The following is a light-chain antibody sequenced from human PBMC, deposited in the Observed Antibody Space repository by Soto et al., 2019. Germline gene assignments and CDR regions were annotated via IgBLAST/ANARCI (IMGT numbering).Light chain of an antibody. CDR2: GAS. CDR1: QSVSSSY. Sequence: EIVLTQSPGTLSLSPGERATLSCRASQSVSSSYLAWYQQKPGQAPRLLIYGASSRATGIPDRFSGSGSGTDFTLTISRLEPEDFAVYYCQQYGPSTRTFGQGTKVEIK. CDR3: QQYGPSTRT. J-gene: IGKJ1*01. V-gene: IGKV3-20*01.